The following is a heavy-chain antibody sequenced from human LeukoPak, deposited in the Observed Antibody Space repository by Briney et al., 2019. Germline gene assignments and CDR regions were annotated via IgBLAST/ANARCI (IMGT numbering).Heavy chain of an antibody. CDR3: ARVRGYYGSGSYYYFGY. Sequence: ASVKVSCKASGYTFTSYDINWVRQATGQGLEWMGWMNPNSGNTGYAQKFQGRVTITRNTSISTAYMELSSLRSEDTAVYYCARVRGYYGSGSYYYFGYWGQGTLVTVSS. V-gene: IGHV1-8*03. CDR1: GYTFTSYD. J-gene: IGHJ4*02. D-gene: IGHD3-10*01. CDR2: MNPNSGNT.